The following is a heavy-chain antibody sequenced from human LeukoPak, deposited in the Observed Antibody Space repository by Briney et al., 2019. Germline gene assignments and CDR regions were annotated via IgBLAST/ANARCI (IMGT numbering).Heavy chain of an antibody. CDR2: ISSRSTDI. J-gene: IGHJ4*02. V-gene: IGHV3-21*01. Sequence: PGGSLRLSCAASGFTFSTYGMNWVRQAPGKGLEWVSSISSRSTDIYYGDSVKGRFAIPRDNAKNSLYLQMNSLRAEDTAVYYCARNYADGTPVGYWGQGTLVTVSS. CDR1: GFTFSTYG. D-gene: IGHD1-14*01. CDR3: ARNYADGTPVGY.